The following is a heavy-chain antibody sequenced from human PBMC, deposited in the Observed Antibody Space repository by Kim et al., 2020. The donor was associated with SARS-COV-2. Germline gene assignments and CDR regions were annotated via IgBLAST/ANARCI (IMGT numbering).Heavy chain of an antibody. Sequence: SETLSLTCTVSGGSISSGGYYWSWIRQHPGKGLEWIGYIYYSGSTYYNPSLKSRVTISVDTSKNQFSLKLSSVTAADTAVYYCARVPILRIAAREKGEDAFDIWGQGTMVIVSS. CDR1: GGSISSGGYY. CDR3: ARVPILRIAAREKGEDAFDI. D-gene: IGHD6-6*01. CDR2: IYYSGST. V-gene: IGHV4-31*03. J-gene: IGHJ3*02.